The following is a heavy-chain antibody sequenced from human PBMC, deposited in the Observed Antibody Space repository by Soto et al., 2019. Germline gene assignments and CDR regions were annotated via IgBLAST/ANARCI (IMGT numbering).Heavy chain of an antibody. CDR3: AKILSTVTTYYYGMDV. V-gene: IGHV1-2*02. CDR2: INPNTSAT. J-gene: IGHJ6*02. D-gene: IGHD4-17*01. CDR1: GYIFTGYF. Sequence: ASVKVSCKASGYIFTGYFIQWLRQAPGQGLEWIGWINPNTSATNYAQKFQGRVTMTRDTSLGAAYMELTSLRAEDTAVHYCAKILSTVTTYYYGMDVWGQGTTVTVSS.